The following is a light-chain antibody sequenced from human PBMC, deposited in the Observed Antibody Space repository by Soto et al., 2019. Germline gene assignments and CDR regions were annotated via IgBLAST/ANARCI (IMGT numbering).Light chain of an antibody. Sequence: VINQSPGTLSVPPGERATLSCRAGQGVTTNFAWYQQKSVQSPRLLIYDVSIRATGVPARFSGTGSETDFTLTISGLQSEDSAVYFCQQDNNWPFSFGQGTRLEI. V-gene: IGKV3-15*01. CDR1: QGVTTN. CDR2: DVS. CDR3: QQDNNWPFS. J-gene: IGKJ5*01.